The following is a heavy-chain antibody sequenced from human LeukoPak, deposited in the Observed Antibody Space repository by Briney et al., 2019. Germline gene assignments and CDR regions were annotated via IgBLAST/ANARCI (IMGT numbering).Heavy chain of an antibody. CDR3: AKAHPQGYYDFWRRGLYFDY. V-gene: IGHV3-30*18. D-gene: IGHD3-3*01. CDR1: GFTFSSYG. J-gene: IGHJ4*02. Sequence: GGSLRLSCAASGFTFSSYGMHWVRQAPGKGLEWVAVISYDGSNEYYADSVKGRFTISRDNSKNTLYLQMNSLRAEDTAVYYCAKAHPQGYYDFWRRGLYFDYWGQGTLVTVSS. CDR2: ISYDGSNE.